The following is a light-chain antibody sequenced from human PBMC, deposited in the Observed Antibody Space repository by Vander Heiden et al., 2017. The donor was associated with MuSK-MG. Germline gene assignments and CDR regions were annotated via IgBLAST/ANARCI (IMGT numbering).Light chain of an antibody. CDR2: AAS. J-gene: IGKJ3*01. V-gene: IGKV1-39*01. Sequence: DSQITQSPSSLSASVGDRVTITCRASQSISSYLNWYQQKPGKAPKLLIYAASSLQSGVPSRLSGSGSGTDFTLTISSLQPEDFATYYCQQSYSTRFTFGPGTKVDIK. CDR1: QSISSY. CDR3: QQSYSTRFT.